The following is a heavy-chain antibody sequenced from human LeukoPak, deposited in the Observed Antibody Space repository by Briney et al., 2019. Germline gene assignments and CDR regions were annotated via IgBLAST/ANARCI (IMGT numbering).Heavy chain of an antibody. CDR2: IYYSGST. CDR1: GGSISSYY. J-gene: IGHJ4*02. D-gene: IGHD6-6*01. CDR3: ARLYSSSFDY. Sequence: SETLSLTCTVSGGSISSYYWSRIRQPPGKGLEWIGYIYYSGSTNYNPSLKSRVTISVDTSKNQFSLKLSSVTAADTAVYYCARLYSSSFDYWGQGTLVTVSS. V-gene: IGHV4-59*08.